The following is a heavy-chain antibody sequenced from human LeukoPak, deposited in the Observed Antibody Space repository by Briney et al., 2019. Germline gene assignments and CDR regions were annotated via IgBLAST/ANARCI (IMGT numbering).Heavy chain of an antibody. Sequence: GASVKVSCKASGGTFSSYAISWVRQAPGQGLEWMGRIIPIFGIANYAQKFQGRVTITADKSTSTAYMELSSLRSEDTAVYYCARDRGIPAAGTRIAPPPNNWFDPWGQGTLVPVSS. J-gene: IGHJ5*02. D-gene: IGHD6-13*01. CDR3: ARDRGIPAAGTRIAPPPNNWFDP. CDR1: GGTFSSYA. V-gene: IGHV1-69*04. CDR2: IIPIFGIA.